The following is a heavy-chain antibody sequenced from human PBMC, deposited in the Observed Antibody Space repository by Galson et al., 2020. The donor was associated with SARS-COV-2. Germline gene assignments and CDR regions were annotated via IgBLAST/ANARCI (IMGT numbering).Heavy chain of an antibody. CDR2: INSDGSST. CDR1: GFTYSSYW. J-gene: IGHJ6*03. CDR3: ARPHNSHSSTRKNYNYYMDV. Sequence: GGSLRLSCAASGFTYSSYWMHWVRQAPGKGLVWVSRINSDGSSTTYADPVKGRFTISRDNAKNTLYLQMNSLRAEDTAVYYCARPHNSHSSTRKNYNYYMDVWGKGTTVTISS. D-gene: IGHD2-2*01. V-gene: IGHV3-74*01.